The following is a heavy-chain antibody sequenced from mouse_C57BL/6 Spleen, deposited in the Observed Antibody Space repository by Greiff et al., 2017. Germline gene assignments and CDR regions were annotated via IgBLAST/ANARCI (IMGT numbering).Heavy chain of an antibody. CDR1: GYTFTDYE. Sequence: VQLQESGAELVRPGASVTLSCKASGYTFTDYEMHWVKQTPVHGLEWIGAIDPETGGTAYNQKFKGKAILTADKSSSTAYMELRSLTSEDSAVYYCNPSMDYWGQGTSVTVSS. J-gene: IGHJ4*01. CDR3: NPSMDY. V-gene: IGHV1-15*01. CDR2: IDPETGGT.